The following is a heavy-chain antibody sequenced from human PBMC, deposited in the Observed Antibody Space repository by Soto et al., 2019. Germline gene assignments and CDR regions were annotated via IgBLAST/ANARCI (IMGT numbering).Heavy chain of an antibody. V-gene: IGHV3-33*01. CDR1: GFTFSSYG. CDR2: IWYDGSNK. D-gene: IGHD6-6*01. J-gene: IGHJ6*02. Sequence: QVQLVESGGGVVQPGRSLRLSCAASGFTFSSYGMHWVRQAPGKRLEWVAVIWYDGSNKYYADSVKGRFTISRDNSKNTLYLQMNSLRAEDTAVYYCARGSIAATGIYYYYGMDVWGQGTTVTVSS. CDR3: ARGSIAATGIYYYYGMDV.